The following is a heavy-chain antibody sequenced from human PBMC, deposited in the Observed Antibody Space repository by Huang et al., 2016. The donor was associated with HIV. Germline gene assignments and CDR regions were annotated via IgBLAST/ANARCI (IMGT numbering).Heavy chain of an antibody. CDR3: ARNHDFWRGRMFAISYFDV. J-gene: IGHJ2*01. V-gene: IGHV4-39*01. Sequence: QMRFQESGPRLVKPSGTLSLTCNVSGGSINTGRYYWGWIRKPPGKGLGGVGSLYYTVKMNYEPSLKGRLTMSADTSKNQFSLNLSSVTAADTAIYYCARNHDFWRGRMFAISYFDVWGRGTLVTVAS. CDR2: LYYTVKM. D-gene: IGHD3-3*01. CDR1: GGSINTGRYY.